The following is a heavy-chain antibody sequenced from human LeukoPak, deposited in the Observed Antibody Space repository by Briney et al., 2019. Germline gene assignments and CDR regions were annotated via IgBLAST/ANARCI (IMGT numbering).Heavy chain of an antibody. J-gene: IGHJ6*03. CDR1: GGSISSYY. V-gene: IGHV4-59*01. D-gene: IGHD5-24*01. CDR3: ARVGREMATIRANYYYYMDV. CDR2: IYYSGST. Sequence: PSETLSLTCTVSGGSISSYYWSWIRQPPGKGLEWIGNIYYSGSTNYNPSLKSRVTISVDTSKNQFSLKLSSVTAADTAVYYCARVGREMATIRANYYYYMDVWGKGTTVTISS.